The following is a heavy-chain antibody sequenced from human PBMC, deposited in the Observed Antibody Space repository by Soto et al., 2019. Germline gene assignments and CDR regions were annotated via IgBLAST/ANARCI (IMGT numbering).Heavy chain of an antibody. CDR3: ARDGTIFEGGSYYYYYGMDV. CDR1: GFTFSSYA. J-gene: IGHJ6*02. CDR2: ISYDGSNK. D-gene: IGHD3-3*01. V-gene: IGHV3-30-3*01. Sequence: GGSLRLSCAASGFTFSSYAMHWVRQAPGKGLEWVAVISYDGSNKYYADSVKGRFTIPRDNSKNTLYLQMNSLRAEDTAVYYCARDGTIFEGGSYYYYYGMDVWGQGTTVTVS.